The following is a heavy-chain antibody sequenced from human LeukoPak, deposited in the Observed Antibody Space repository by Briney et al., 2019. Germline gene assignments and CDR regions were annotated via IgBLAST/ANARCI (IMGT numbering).Heavy chain of an antibody. D-gene: IGHD2-15*01. J-gene: IGHJ4*02. CDR2: IYHSGST. CDR1: GGSIDSRSYY. Sequence: PSETLSLTCTVSGGSIDSRSYYWDWIRQAPGKGLEWIGTIYHSGSTEYNPSLKSRVAIFVDTSKNQFSLILHYVADADTAVYYCARRSEFDNTHYHYFDYWGQGALVTVSS. CDR3: ARRSEFDNTHYHYFDY. V-gene: IGHV4-39*01.